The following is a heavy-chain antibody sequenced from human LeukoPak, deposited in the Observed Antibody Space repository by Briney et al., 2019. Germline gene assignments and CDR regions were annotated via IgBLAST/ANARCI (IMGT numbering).Heavy chain of an antibody. Sequence: SWIRQHPGKGLEWLANIKQDGSEKYYVDSVKGRFTISRDNVENSLDLQMNSLRVEDTAVYYCTRGPRGYDSSGAPWGQGTLVTVSS. J-gene: IGHJ5*02. CDR3: TRGPRGYDSSGAP. V-gene: IGHV3-7*01. CDR2: IKQDGSEK. D-gene: IGHD3-22*01.